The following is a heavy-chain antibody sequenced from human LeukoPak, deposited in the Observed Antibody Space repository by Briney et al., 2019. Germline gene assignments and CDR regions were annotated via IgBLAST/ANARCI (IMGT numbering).Heavy chain of an antibody. D-gene: IGHD5-18*01. V-gene: IGHV4-61*02. Sequence: SQTLSLTCTVSGGSISSGSYYWSWIRQPAGKGLEWIGRIYTSGSTNYNPSLKSRVTISVDTSKNQFSLKLSYVTAADTAVYYCARGSMYGDTAMVYFDYWGQGTLVTVSS. CDR1: GGSISSGSYY. CDR2: IYTSGST. J-gene: IGHJ4*02. CDR3: ARGSMYGDTAMVYFDY.